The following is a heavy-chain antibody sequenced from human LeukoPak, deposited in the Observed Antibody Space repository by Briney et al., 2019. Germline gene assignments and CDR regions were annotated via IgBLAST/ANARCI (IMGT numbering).Heavy chain of an antibody. CDR2: IYYGGST. CDR3: ARGSLERITRYYYYGMDV. Sequence: PSETLPLACTVSGGSISSYYWSWLRQPPGKGLEWIGYIYYGGSTNYNPSLKSRVTISVDTSKNQFSLKLSSVTAADTAVYYCARGSLERITRYYYYGMDVWGQGTTVTVSS. V-gene: IGHV4-59*01. CDR1: GGSISSYY. D-gene: IGHD2/OR15-2a*01. J-gene: IGHJ6*02.